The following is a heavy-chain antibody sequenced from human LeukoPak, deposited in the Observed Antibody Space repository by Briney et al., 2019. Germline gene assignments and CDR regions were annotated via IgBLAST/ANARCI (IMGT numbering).Heavy chain of an antibody. D-gene: IGHD3-3*01. J-gene: IGHJ4*02. V-gene: IGHV4-39*07. Sequence: SETLSLTCTVSGGSISSSSYYWGWIRQPPGKGLEWIGSIYYSGSTYYNPSLKSRVTISVDTSKNQFSLKLSSVTAADTAVYYCARDRRYDFWSGYYTGGTFDYWSQGTLVTVSS. CDR2: IYYSGST. CDR3: ARDRRYDFWSGYYTGGTFDY. CDR1: GGSISSSSYY.